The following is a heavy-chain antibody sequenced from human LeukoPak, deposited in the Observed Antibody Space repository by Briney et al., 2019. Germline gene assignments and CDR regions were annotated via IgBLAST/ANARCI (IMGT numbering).Heavy chain of an antibody. Sequence: PSQTLSLTCTVSGGSISSGGYYWSWIRQPPGKGLEWIGYIYYSGSTYYNPSLESRVTISGDTSKNQFYLKLSSVTAADTAVYYCARAPRSGPYYYYMDVWGKGTTVTVSS. CDR3: ARAPRSGPYYYYMDV. CDR1: GGSISSGGYY. D-gene: IGHD2-15*01. CDR2: IYYSGST. V-gene: IGHV4-31*03. J-gene: IGHJ6*03.